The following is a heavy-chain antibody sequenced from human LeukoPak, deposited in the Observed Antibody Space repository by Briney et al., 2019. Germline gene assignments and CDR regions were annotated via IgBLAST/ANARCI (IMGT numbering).Heavy chain of an antibody. CDR1: GGSISSGGYY. CDR3: ARGRGANWGSGDWFDP. CDR2: IYYSGST. V-gene: IGHV4-31*03. J-gene: IGHJ5*02. Sequence: SQTLSLTCTVSGGSISSGGYYWSWLRQHPGKGLEWIGYIYYSGSTYYNPSLKSRVTISVDTSKNQFSLKLSSVTAADTAVYYCARGRGANWGSGDWFDPWGQGTLVTGSS. D-gene: IGHD7-27*01.